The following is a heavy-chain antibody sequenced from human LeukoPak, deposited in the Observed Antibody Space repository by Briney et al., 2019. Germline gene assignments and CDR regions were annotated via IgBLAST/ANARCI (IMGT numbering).Heavy chain of an antibody. CDR2: IFHDGST. D-gene: IGHD6-13*01. CDR3: ARVMRNVAAAAAYYFDY. Sequence: SETLSLTCAVSGGSISSSNWWSWVRQPPGKGLEWIGEIFHDGSTNCNPSLKSRVTISVDKSKNQFSLKLSSVTAADTAVYYCARVMRNVAAAAAYYFDYSGQGTLVTVSS. J-gene: IGHJ4*02. CDR1: GGSISSSNW. V-gene: IGHV4-4*02.